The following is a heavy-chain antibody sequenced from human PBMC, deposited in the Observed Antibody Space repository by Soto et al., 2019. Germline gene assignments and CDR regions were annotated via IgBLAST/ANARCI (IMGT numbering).Heavy chain of an antibody. J-gene: IGHJ4*02. V-gene: IGHV4-61*01. Sequence: SETLSLTCTVSGGSVSSGSYYWSWIRQPPGKGLEWIGYIYYSGSTNYNPSLKSRVTISVDTSKNQFSLKLSSVTAADTAVYYCARLSGYYSSLDYWGQGTLVTVSS. D-gene: IGHD3-22*01. CDR3: ARLSGYYSSLDY. CDR1: GGSVSSGSYY. CDR2: IYYSGST.